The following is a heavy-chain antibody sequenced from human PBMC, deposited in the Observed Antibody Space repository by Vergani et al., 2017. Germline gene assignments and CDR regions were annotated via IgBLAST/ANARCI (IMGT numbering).Heavy chain of an antibody. CDR1: GFTFDDYA. CDR2: ISWNSGSI. Sequence: EVQLVESGGGLVQPGRSLRLSCAASGFTFDDYAMHWVRQAPGKGLEWVSGISWNSGSIGYADSVKGRFTISRDNAKNSLYLQMNSLRAEDTALYYCAKAMYYDFWSGYFDYWGQGTLVTVSS. J-gene: IGHJ4*02. CDR3: AKAMYYDFWSGYFDY. D-gene: IGHD3-3*01. V-gene: IGHV3-9*01.